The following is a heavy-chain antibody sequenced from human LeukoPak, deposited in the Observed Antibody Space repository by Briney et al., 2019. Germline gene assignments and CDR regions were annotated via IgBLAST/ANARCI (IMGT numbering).Heavy chain of an antibody. CDR3: AKDMIAVAGTGDY. CDR1: GFTFDDYA. J-gene: IGHJ4*02. V-gene: IGHV3-9*01. D-gene: IGHD6-19*01. Sequence: GGSLRLSCAASGFTFDDYAMHWVRQAPGKGLEWVSGISWNSGSIGYADSVKGRFTISRDNAKSSLYLQMNSLRAEDTALYYCAKDMIAVAGTGDYWGQGTLVTVSS. CDR2: ISWNSGSI.